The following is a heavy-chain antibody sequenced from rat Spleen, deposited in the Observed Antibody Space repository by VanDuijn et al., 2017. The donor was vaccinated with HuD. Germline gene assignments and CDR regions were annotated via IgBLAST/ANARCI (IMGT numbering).Heavy chain of an antibody. CDR3: ARAGYLRDWYFDF. CDR2: ISPSGVT. Sequence: EVQLVESGGGLVQPGRSLKLSCAASGFIFSNFDMAWVRQAPTKGLEWVASISPSGVTYYRDSVKGRFTVSRENAKNTLYLQMDNLRSEDTATYYCARAGYLRDWYFDFWGPGTMVTVSS. D-gene: IGHD2-2*01. V-gene: IGHV5S13*01. J-gene: IGHJ1*01. CDR1: GFIFSNFD.